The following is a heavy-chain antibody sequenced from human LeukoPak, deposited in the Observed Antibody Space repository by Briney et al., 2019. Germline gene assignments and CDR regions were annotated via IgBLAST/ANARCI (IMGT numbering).Heavy chain of an antibody. D-gene: IGHD3-3*01. CDR3: ATVNDFWSGFGF. V-gene: IGHV1-18*01. J-gene: IGHJ4*02. Sequence: ASVKVSCKASGYTFTSYGISWVRQAPGQGLEWMGWISAYNGNTNYAQKLQGRVTMTTDTSTSTAYMELSSLRSEDTAVYYCATVNDFWSGFGFWGQGTLVTVSS. CDR2: ISAYNGNT. CDR1: GYTFTSYG.